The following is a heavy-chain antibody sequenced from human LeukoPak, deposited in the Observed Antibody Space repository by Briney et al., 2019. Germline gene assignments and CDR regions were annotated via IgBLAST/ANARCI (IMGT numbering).Heavy chain of an antibody. CDR1: GFTVTSNY. CDR3: AREVRGYYFDY. J-gene: IGHJ4*02. V-gene: IGHV3-53*01. D-gene: IGHD5-12*01. Sequence: GGSLRLSCAASGFTVTSNYMTRVRQAPGKGLEWVSVISSGGNTYYADSVKGRFTISRDNSKNTAYLQMNGLRAEDTAVYYCAREVRGYYFDYWGQGTLVTASS. CDR2: ISSGGNT.